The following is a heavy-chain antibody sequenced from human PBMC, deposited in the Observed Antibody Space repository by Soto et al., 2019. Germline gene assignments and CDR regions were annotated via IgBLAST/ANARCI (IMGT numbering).Heavy chain of an antibody. D-gene: IGHD3-16*01. J-gene: IGHJ5*02. CDR2: IYQTGST. V-gene: IGHV4-4*02. CDR3: ARVWGALAPIAGWFGP. Sequence: QVQLQESGPGLVKPSGTLSLTCAVANGSITSGNWWSWVRQPPGKGQEWIGDIYQTGSTNYNTSLRSRVIISVDMSKNNFSLSLSSVTAADSAVYFCARVWGALAPIAGWFGPWGRGILVTVSS. CDR1: NGSITSGNW.